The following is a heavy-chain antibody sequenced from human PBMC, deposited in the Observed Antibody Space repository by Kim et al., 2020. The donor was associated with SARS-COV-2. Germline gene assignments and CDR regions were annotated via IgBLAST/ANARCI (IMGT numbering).Heavy chain of an antibody. V-gene: IGHV3-23*01. CDR1: GFTFSSYA. D-gene: IGHD3-9*01. J-gene: IGHJ4*02. CDR3: AKDPPLDDILTGDLD. CDR2: ISCSGGST. Sequence: GGSLRLSCAASGFTFSSYAMSWVRQAPGKGLEWVSAISCSGGSTYYADSVKGRFTISRDNSKNTLYLQMNSLRAEDTAVYYCAKDPPLDDILTGDLDWGQGTLVTVSS.